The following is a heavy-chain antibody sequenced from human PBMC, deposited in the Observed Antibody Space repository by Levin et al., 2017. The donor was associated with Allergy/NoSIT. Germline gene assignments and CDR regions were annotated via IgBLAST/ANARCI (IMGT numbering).Heavy chain of an antibody. Sequence: PGGSLRLSCAASGFTFWEVWVNWVRQRPGKGLEWVAHIKSKPDGETKDYAAPVKGRFSVSRDDSTSMVYLHMSGLTSEDTGVYYCTILLRPVDYWGHGTLVTVSS. D-gene: IGHD3-16*01. CDR1: GFTFWEVW. J-gene: IGHJ4*01. CDR3: TILLRPVDY. CDR2: IKSKPDGETK. V-gene: IGHV3-15*01.